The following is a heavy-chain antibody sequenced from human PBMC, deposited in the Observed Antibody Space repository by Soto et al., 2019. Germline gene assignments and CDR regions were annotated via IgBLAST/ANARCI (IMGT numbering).Heavy chain of an antibody. CDR1: GGSISSGDYY. J-gene: IGHJ4*02. V-gene: IGHV4-30-4*01. D-gene: IGHD3-22*01. CDR2: IYYSGST. CDR3: ARDWAYDSSGSGLFDY. Sequence: QVQLQESGPGLVKPSQTLSLTCTVSGGSISSGDYYWSWIRQPPGKGLEWIGYIYYSGSTYYNPSLKSRVTISVDTSKNQFSLKLSSVTAADTAVYYCARDWAYDSSGSGLFDYWGQGTLVTVSS.